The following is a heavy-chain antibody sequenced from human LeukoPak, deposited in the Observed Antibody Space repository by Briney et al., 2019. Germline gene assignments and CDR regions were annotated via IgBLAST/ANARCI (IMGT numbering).Heavy chain of an antibody. J-gene: IGHJ4*02. D-gene: IGHD2-15*01. CDR3: VRRSDLTTNVDY. CDR1: GGSISSSSYY. Sequence: SETLSLTCTVSGGSISSSSYYWGWIRQPPEKGLEWIGNIYYSGSTYYNPSLQSRVTISVDTSKNQFSLKLSSVTAADTAVYYCVRRSDLTTNVDYWGQGTLVTVSS. V-gene: IGHV4-39*01. CDR2: IYYSGST.